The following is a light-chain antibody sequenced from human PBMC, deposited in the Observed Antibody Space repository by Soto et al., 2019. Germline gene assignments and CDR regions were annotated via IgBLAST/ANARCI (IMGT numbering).Light chain of an antibody. Sequence: AILMTQSPSSLSASPGDRVTITCRASQGISSYLAWYQQKPGKAPKLLIYAASTLQSGVPSRFSGSGSGTEFTLTISSLQPDDFATYYCQHYNSYSEAFGQGTKV. V-gene: IGKV1-8*01. CDR3: QHYNSYSEA. CDR2: AAS. CDR1: QGISSY. J-gene: IGKJ1*01.